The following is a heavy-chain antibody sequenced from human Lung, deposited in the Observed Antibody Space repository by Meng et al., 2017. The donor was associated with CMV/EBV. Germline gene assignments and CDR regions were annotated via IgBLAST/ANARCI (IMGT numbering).Heavy chain of an antibody. V-gene: IGHV3-11*01. CDR3: ARDRPLYFFDY. Sequence: GGPXRLXXAASGFPLSDFHMSWIRQAPGKGLEWVSNIRSSGVDKYYADSVKGRFTISRDDAKKSLYLQMNSLRAEDTAVYYCARDRPLYFFDYWGQGVLVTVSS. CDR1: GFPLSDFH. CDR2: IRSSGVDK. J-gene: IGHJ4*02.